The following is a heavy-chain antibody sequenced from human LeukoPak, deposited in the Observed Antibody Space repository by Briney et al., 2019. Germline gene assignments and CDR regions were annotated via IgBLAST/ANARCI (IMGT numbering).Heavy chain of an antibody. D-gene: IGHD6-19*01. CDR2: ISYDGSKE. J-gene: IGHJ4*02. Sequence: GGSVRLSCAASGFTFSNYGMHWVRQAPGKGLEWVALISYDGSKEYYGDSVKGRFTISRDNSKNTLYLQMSSLRAEDTAVYYCARKRGAVAGRDYFDYWGQGTLVTVSS. CDR3: ARKRGAVAGRDYFDY. CDR1: GFTFSNYG. V-gene: IGHV3-30*03.